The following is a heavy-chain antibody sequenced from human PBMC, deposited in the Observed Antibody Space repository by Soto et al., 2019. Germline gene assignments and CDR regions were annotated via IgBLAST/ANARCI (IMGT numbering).Heavy chain of an antibody. V-gene: IGHV3-30-3*01. D-gene: IGHD6-13*01. J-gene: IGHJ6*01. CDR1: GFTFSSYA. CDR3: ARDRIAAAGYYYYGMDV. Sequence: GGSLRLSCAASGFTFSSYAMHWVRQAPGKGLEWVAVISYDGSNKYYADSVKGRFTISRDNSKNTLYLQMNSLRAEDTAVYYCARDRIAAAGYYYYGMDVWGQGTKVTVSS. CDR2: ISYDGSNK.